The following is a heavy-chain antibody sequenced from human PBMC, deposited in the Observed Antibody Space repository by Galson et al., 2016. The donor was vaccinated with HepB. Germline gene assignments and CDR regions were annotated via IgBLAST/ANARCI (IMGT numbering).Heavy chain of an antibody. CDR3: ARMNDYLWGSLVKGVFDI. V-gene: IGHV2-70*01. D-gene: IGHD3-16*01. Sequence: PALVKPTQTLTLTCTFSGFSLRSSGMSVSWIRQPPGKALEWLALIDWDDDKYYSTSLKTRLTISKDTSKNQVVLRMTNMDPVDTATYYCARMNDYLWGSLVKGVFDIWGQGTRVTVSS. CDR2: IDWDDDK. J-gene: IGHJ3*02. CDR1: GFSLRSSGMS.